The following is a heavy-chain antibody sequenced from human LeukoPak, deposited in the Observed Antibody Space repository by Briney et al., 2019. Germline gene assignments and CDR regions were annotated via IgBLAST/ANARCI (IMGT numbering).Heavy chain of an antibody. CDR3: ARSARLMKGVVEVTALDD. J-gene: IGHJ4*02. CDR1: GFTFSSYG. CDR2: ISGSGRNT. D-gene: IGHD3-3*01. Sequence: GGSLRLSCAASGFTFSSYGMSWVRQAPGKGLEWVSGISGSGRNTYYADSVKGRFTISRDNSKNTLYLQMNSLRADDTAVYYCARSARLMKGVVEVTALDDWGQGTLVTVSS. V-gene: IGHV3-23*01.